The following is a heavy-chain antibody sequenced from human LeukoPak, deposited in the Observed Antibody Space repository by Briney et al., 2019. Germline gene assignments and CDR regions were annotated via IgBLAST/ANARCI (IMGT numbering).Heavy chain of an antibody. CDR3: AKDDFRSHIVATGRGLLSY. V-gene: IGHV1-69*06. J-gene: IGHJ4*02. Sequence: SVKVSCKASGGTFSSYAISWVRQAPGQGLEWMGGIIPMFGTANYAQKFQGRVTITADKSTSTAYMEVSSLRSEDTAVYYCAKDDFRSHIVATGRGLLSYWGQGTLVTVSS. D-gene: IGHD5-12*01. CDR1: GGTFSSYA. CDR2: IIPMFGTA.